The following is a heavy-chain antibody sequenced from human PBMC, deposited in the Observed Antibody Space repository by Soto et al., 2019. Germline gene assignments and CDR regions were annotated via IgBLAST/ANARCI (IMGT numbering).Heavy chain of an antibody. CDR2: MNPNSGNT. D-gene: IGHD2-8*01. CDR1: GYTFTSYD. J-gene: IGHJ5*02. CDR3: ARVRGCTNGVCYPRRFDP. Sequence: QVQLVQSGAEVKKPGASVKVSCKASGYTFTSYDINWVRQATGQGLEWMGWMNPNSGNTGYAQKFQGRVTMTRNTSISTAYMELGSLRSEDKALYYCARVRGCTNGVCYPRRFDPWGQGTLVTVSS. V-gene: IGHV1-8*01.